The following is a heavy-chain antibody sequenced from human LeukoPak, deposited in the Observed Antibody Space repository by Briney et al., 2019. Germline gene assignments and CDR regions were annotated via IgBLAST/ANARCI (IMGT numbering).Heavy chain of an antibody. CDR2: IYYSGST. CDR1: GGSISSYY. V-gene: IGHV4-59*01. CDR3: ARDKYGSGSCDY. J-gene: IGHJ4*02. D-gene: IGHD3-10*01. Sequence: SETLSLTCTVSGGSISSYYWSWIRQPPGKGLEWIGYIYYSGSTNYNPSLKSRVTISVDTSKNQFSLKLSSVTAADTAVYYCARDKYGSGSCDYWGQGTLVSVSS.